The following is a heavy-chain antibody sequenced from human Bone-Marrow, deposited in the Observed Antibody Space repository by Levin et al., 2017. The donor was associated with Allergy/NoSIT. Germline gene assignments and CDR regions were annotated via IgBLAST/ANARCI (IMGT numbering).Heavy chain of an antibody. CDR1: GFTFSSYG. Sequence: GGSLRLSCAASGFTFSSYGMSWVRQAPGKGLEWVTAISGSGGSTYYADSVKGRSTIFRDNSKNMLYLQMNSLRVEDTAVYYCAKERAVDSSGGYGTFDYWGQGTLVTVSS. V-gene: IGHV3-23*01. CDR3: AKERAVDSSGGYGTFDY. J-gene: IGHJ4*02. D-gene: IGHD6-19*01. CDR2: ISGSGGST.